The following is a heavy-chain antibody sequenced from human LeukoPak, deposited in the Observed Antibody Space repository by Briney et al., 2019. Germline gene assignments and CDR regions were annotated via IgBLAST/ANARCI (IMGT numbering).Heavy chain of an antibody. CDR2: IYYSGST. CDR3: ARNDDRSGYLGAFDI. D-gene: IGHD3-22*01. Sequence: SETLSLTCTVSGGSISSSSYYWGWIRQPPGKGLEWIGSIYYSGSTYYNPSLKSRVTISVDTSKNQFSLKLSSVTAADTALYYCARNDDRSGYLGAFDIWGQGTMVTVSS. J-gene: IGHJ3*02. CDR1: GGSISSSSYY. V-gene: IGHV4-39*07.